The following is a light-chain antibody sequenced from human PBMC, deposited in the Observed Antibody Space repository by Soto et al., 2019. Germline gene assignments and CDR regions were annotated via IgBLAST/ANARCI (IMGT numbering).Light chain of an antibody. J-gene: IGKJ1*01. CDR2: GPS. V-gene: IGKV3-20*01. CDR1: ESLSPHS. CDR3: QQFQSSLRT. Sequence: EIVMTQSPGTLSLSPGETATLSCRPSESLSPHSIAWYQQKPGQAPRLLIYGPSGRATGIPDRISGSGSGTDFTLTISGLEPEDFAMYYCQQFQSSLRTFGQGTKVDIK.